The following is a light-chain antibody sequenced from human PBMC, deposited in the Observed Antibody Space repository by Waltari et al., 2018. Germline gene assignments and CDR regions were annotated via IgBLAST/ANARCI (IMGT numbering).Light chain of an antibody. Sequence: IVLTQSPGTLPLSPGGRAPPSCRASQNIGHYLAWYQQKPGQAPRLLIYGTSTRAAGIPDRFSGSGSGADFSLTITRLEPEDFAVYYCQHHVRLPATFGQGTKV. CDR3: QHHVRLPAT. CDR1: QNIGHY. J-gene: IGKJ1*01. CDR2: GTS. V-gene: IGKV3-20*01.